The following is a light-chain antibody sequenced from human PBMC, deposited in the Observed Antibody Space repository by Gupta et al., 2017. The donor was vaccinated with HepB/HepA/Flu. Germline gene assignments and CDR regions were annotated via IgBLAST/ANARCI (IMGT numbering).Light chain of an antibody. CDR3: AEWDDSLKGVV. Sequence: QSVLTQPPSVSEAPRQRVTISCSGSSSNIGNNAVNWYQQLPGKAPKLLIDYDDLLPSGVADRFSGSKSGTSASPDTSGLQSEEEADDYCAEWDDSLKGVVFGGGTKMTVL. V-gene: IGLV1-36*01. CDR1: SSNIGNNA. CDR2: YDD. J-gene: IGLJ2*01.